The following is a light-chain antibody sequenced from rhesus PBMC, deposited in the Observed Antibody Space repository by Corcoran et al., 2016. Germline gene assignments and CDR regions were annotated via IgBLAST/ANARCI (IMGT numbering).Light chain of an antibody. CDR1: QGISSW. Sequence: DIQMTQSPSSLSASVGDKVTITCRASQGISSWVAWYQQKPGKAPKLLLYKASILQRGVPSRFSGSGSGTDFTLSISSLHPEDFATYYCLQYSSSPFTFGPGTKLDIK. V-gene: IGKV1-22*01. CDR3: LQYSSSPFT. CDR2: KAS. J-gene: IGKJ3*01.